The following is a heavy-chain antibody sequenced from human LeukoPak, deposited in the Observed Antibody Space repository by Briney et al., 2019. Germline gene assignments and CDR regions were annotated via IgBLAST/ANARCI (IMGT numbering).Heavy chain of an antibody. Sequence: PPQTLSLTCTVSGGSISSGGYYWSWIRQHPGKGLEWIGYIYYSGSTYYNPSLKSRVTISVDTSKNQFSLKLSSVTAADTAVYYCARADSSSWDFDYWGQGTLVTVSS. J-gene: IGHJ4*02. D-gene: IGHD6-13*01. CDR1: GGSISSGGYY. CDR3: ARADSSSWDFDY. CDR2: IYYSGST. V-gene: IGHV4-31*03.